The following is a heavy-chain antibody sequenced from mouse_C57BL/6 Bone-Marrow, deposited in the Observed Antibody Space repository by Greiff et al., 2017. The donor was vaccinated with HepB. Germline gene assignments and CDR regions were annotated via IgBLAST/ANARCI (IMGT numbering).Heavy chain of an antibody. Sequence: EVKLVESGGGLVQPGGSMKLSCVASGFTFSNYWMNWVRQSPEKGLEWVAQIRLKSDNYATHYAESVKVRFTISRDDSKSSVYLQMNNLRAEDTGIYYCTNYYGSSLWYFDVWGTGTTVTVSS. V-gene: IGHV6-3*01. CDR3: TNYYGSSLWYFDV. CDR1: GFTFSNYW. CDR2: IRLKSDNYAT. J-gene: IGHJ1*03. D-gene: IGHD1-1*01.